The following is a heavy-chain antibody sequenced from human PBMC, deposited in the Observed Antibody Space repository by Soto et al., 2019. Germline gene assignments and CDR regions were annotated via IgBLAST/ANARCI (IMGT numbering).Heavy chain of an antibody. CDR2: LDPDNDET. V-gene: IGHV1-24*01. D-gene: IGHD2-8*01. CDR1: GYSLTELS. J-gene: IGHJ3*02. Sequence: ASVKVSCKVSGYSLTELSMHWVRQASGKGLEWMGGLDPDNDETIYAQKFQGRVTMTEDTSADTAYMELSSLRSEDTAVYYCATAEGLMGSKTAFEIWGQGTKVTVSS. CDR3: ATAEGLMGSKTAFEI.